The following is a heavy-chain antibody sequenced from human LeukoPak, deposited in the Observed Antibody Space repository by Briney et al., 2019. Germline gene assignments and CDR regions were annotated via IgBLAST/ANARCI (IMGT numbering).Heavy chain of an antibody. CDR3: ARERERHYYDSSGYYYRGGDFDY. CDR1: GGYISSSSYY. D-gene: IGHD3-22*01. J-gene: IGHJ4*02. V-gene: IGHV4-39*07. CDR2: IYHSGST. Sequence: SETLSLTCTVSGGYISSSSYYWGWIRQPPGKGLEWIGSIYHSGSTYYNPSLKSRVTISVDTSKNQFSLKLSSVTAADTAVYYCARERERHYYDSSGYYYRGGDFDYWGQGTLVTVSS.